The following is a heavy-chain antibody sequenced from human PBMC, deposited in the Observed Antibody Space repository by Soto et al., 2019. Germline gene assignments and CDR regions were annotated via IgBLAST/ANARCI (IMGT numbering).Heavy chain of an antibody. CDR2: IIPIFGTA. Sequence: SVKVSCKASGGTFSSYAISWVRQAPGQGLEWMGGIIPIFGTANYAQKFQGRVTITADKSTSTAYMELSSLRSEDTAVYYCARDRTRYYDILTGYSAQTYYYYGMDVWGQGTTVTVSS. D-gene: IGHD3-9*01. CDR3: ARDRTRYYDILTGYSAQTYYYYGMDV. V-gene: IGHV1-69*06. CDR1: GGTFSSYA. J-gene: IGHJ6*02.